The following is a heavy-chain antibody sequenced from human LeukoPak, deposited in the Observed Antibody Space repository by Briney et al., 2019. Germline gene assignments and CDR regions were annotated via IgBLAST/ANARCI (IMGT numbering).Heavy chain of an antibody. Sequence: WASVKVSCKASGTFSTHALSWVRQAPGQGLEWMGRVIPMFDTVIYAQKFQDRVTITTDKSTSTAYMELSSLRSEDTAVYYCTRDSKTLTTEPGHFDYWGQGTLVSVSP. CDR3: TRDSKTLTTEPGHFDY. CDR2: VIPMFDTV. V-gene: IGHV1-69*05. CDR1: GTFSTHA. J-gene: IGHJ4*02. D-gene: IGHD4-17*01.